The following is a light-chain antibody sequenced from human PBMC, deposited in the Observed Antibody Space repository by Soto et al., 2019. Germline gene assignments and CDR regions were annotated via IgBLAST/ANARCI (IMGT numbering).Light chain of an antibody. Sequence: QTVVTQEPSLTVSPGGTVTLTCALTTGAVTSDYYPNWFQRKPGQALRTLIYRTSNKHSWTPARFSGSLLGGKAALTLSGVQPEDDADYYCVLLYGGAWVFGGGTQLTVL. J-gene: IGLJ2*01. CDR3: VLLYGGAWV. CDR2: RTS. V-gene: IGLV7-43*01. CDR1: TGAVTSDYY.